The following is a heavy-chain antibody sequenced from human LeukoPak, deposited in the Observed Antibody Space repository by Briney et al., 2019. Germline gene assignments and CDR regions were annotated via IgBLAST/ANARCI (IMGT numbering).Heavy chain of an antibody. V-gene: IGHV3-23*01. CDR2: ISGSGGST. CDR3: AKAGFGSGHAFDI. Sequence: GGSLRLSCAASGFTFSSYAMSWVRQAPGKGLEWVSAISGSGGSTCYADSVKGRFTISRDNSKNTLYLQMNSLRAEDTAVYYCAKAGFGSGHAFDIWGQGTMVTVSS. J-gene: IGHJ3*02. D-gene: IGHD3-10*01. CDR1: GFTFSSYA.